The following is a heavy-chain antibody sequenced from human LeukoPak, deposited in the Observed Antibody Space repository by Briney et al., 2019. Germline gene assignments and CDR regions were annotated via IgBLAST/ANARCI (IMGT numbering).Heavy chain of an antibody. V-gene: IGHV5-51*01. D-gene: IGHD1-26*01. CDR3: ARSIVGATYAFDI. CDR1: GYSFTTYC. J-gene: IGHJ3*02. Sequence: GESLEISCKGSGYSFTTYCIGWVRQMPGKGLEWMGIIYPGDSDTRYSPSFQGQVTISADKSISTAYLQWSSLKASDTAMYYCARSIVGATYAFDIWGQGTMVTVSS. CDR2: IYPGDSDT.